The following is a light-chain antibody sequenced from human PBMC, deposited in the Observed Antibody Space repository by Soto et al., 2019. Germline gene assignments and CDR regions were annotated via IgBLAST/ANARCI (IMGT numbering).Light chain of an antibody. Sequence: QSVLTQPASVSGSPGQSITTSCTGTSSDVGSYNLVSWYQQHPGKAPKLMIYEVSKRPSGVSNRFSGSKSGNTASLTISGLQAEDEADYYCCSYAGSRDYVFGTGTKVTVL. V-gene: IGLV2-23*02. CDR3: CSYAGSRDYV. CDR1: SSDVGSYNL. CDR2: EVS. J-gene: IGLJ1*01.